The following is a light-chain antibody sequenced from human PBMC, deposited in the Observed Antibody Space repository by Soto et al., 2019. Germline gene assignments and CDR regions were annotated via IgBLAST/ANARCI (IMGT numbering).Light chain of an antibody. CDR1: SSDVGDYNY. Sequence: QSVLTQPASVSGSPGQSITISRTGTSSDVGDYNYVSWFQQHPGKAPKLMIYDVSNRPSGVSNRFSGSKSGNTASLTISGLQAEDEADYYCSSYASSSNLDVFGTGTKVTVL. CDR2: DVS. J-gene: IGLJ1*01. CDR3: SSYASSSNLDV. V-gene: IGLV2-14*03.